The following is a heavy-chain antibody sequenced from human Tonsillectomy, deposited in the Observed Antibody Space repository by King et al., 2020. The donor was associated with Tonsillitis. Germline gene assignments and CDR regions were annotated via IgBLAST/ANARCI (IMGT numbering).Heavy chain of an antibody. CDR1: CASISNAGYY. V-gene: IGHV4-31*03. CDR2: ISFSGNP. CDR3: ATTTPPYYYYYMDV. D-gene: IGHD1-1*01. Sequence: QLQESGPGLVKPSQTLSLTCTVSCASISNAGYYFSWIRQHPVKGLEWIGYISFSGNPFSNPSLKIRVTISLDTSKNQFSLRLSSVSAADTATYYCATTTPPYYYYYMDVRGNGTTVTVSS. J-gene: IGHJ6*03.